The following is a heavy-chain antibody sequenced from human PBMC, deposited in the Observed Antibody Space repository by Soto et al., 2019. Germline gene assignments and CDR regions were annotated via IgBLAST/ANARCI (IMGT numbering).Heavy chain of an antibody. Sequence: SETLSLTCTVSGGSISSGGYYWSWIRQHPGKGLEWIGYIYYSGSTYYNPSLKSRVTISVDTSKNQFSLKLSSVTAADTAVYYCARGTTSSLYYYYMDVWGKGTTVTVSS. D-gene: IGHD3-10*01. CDR2: IYYSGST. V-gene: IGHV4-31*03. CDR1: GGSISSGGYY. CDR3: ARGTTSSLYYYYMDV. J-gene: IGHJ6*03.